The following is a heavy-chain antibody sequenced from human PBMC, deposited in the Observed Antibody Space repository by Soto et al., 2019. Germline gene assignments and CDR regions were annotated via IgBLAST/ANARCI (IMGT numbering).Heavy chain of an antibody. J-gene: IGHJ4*02. CDR3: ARGGVSTRTFDY. D-gene: IGHD3-3*01. Sequence: GESLKISCKGSGYNFAGYWIAWVRQMPGKGLELTGIIYPSDSDTRYRPSFQGQVTISADKSISSAYLQWSSLRASDTAMYYCARGGVSTRTFDYRGQGTPVTVSS. CDR2: IYPSDSDT. V-gene: IGHV5-51*01. CDR1: GYNFAGYW.